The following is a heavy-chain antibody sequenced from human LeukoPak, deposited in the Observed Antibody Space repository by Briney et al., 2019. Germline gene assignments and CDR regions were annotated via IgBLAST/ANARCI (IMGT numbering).Heavy chain of an antibody. D-gene: IGHD3-9*01. Sequence: GGSLKLSCAASGFTFSGSAMHWVRQASGKGLEWVGRIRSKANSYATAYAASVKGRFTISRDDSKNTAYLQMNSLKTEDTAVYYFTSRYYDILTGYFLFDYWGQGTLVTVSS. CDR3: TSRYYDILTGYFLFDY. CDR2: IRSKANSYAT. V-gene: IGHV3-73*01. J-gene: IGHJ4*02. CDR1: GFTFSGSA.